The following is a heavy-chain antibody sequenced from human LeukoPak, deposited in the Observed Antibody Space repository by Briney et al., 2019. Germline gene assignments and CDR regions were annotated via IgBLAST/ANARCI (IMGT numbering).Heavy chain of an antibody. CDR2: IYTSGST. V-gene: IGHV4-4*07. D-gene: IGHD2-15*01. CDR3: ARVSNCSGGSCYRSYYYYYMDV. CDR1: GGSISSYY. Sequence: SETLSLTCTVSGGSISSYYWSWIRQPAGKGLEWIGRIYTSGSTNYNPSLKSRVTTSVDTSKNQFSLKLSSVTAADTAVYYCARVSNCSGGSCYRSYYYYYMDVWGKGTTVTVSS. J-gene: IGHJ6*03.